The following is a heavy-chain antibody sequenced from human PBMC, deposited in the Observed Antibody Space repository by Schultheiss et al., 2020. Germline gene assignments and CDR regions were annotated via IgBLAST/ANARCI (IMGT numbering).Heavy chain of an antibody. CDR1: GDSVSSYGAA. CDR3: ARRDHTVAPFYY. V-gene: IGHV6-1*01. Sequence: SETLSLTFAISGDSVSSYGAAWNWIRQSPSRGLEWLGRTYYRSKWYHEYAESVKSRIIVNPDTSKNHFSLQLNSVTPEDTAVYYCARRDHTVAPFYYWGQGTLVTVSS. J-gene: IGHJ4*02. CDR2: TYYRSKWYH. D-gene: IGHD6-19*01.